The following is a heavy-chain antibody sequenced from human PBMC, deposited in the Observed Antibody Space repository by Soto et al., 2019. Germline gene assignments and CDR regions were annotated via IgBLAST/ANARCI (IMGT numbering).Heavy chain of an antibody. CDR3: ARAELFLVVLAATDQQAGRFDI. D-gene: IGHD2-2*01. V-gene: IGHV4-34*01. Sequence: AETLSLTCAVYGGSFSGYYWSWISQPPGKGLEWIGEINHSGSTNYNPSLKSRVTISVDTSKNQFSLKLSSVTAADTAVYYCARAELFLVVLAATDQQAGRFDIWGQGTMVTVSS. CDR1: GGSFSGYY. J-gene: IGHJ3*02. CDR2: INHSGST.